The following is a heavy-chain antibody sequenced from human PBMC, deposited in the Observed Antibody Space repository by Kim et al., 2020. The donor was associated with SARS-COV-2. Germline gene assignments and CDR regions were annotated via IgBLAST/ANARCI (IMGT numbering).Heavy chain of an antibody. D-gene: IGHD6-13*01. V-gene: IGHV4-31*02. CDR3: ARTGSSLSSAFDY. Sequence: YNPSLKSRVTISVDTSKNQFSLKLSSVTAADTAVYYCARTGSSLSSAFDYWGQGTLVTVSS. J-gene: IGHJ4*02.